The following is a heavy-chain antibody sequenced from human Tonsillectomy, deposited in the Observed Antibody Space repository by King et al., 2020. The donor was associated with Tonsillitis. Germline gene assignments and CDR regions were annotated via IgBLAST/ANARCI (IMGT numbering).Heavy chain of an antibody. J-gene: IGHJ4*02. CDR3: ARGGRLLTTVFDY. CDR1: GFTFSSNA. CDR2: ISYDGSNE. V-gene: IGHV3-30-3*01. Sequence: VQLVESGGGVVQPGRSLRLSCTASGFTFSSNAMHWVRQAPGKGLEWVAVISYDGSNEYFADSVKGRFTISRDNSNNTLSLQMNSLRAEDTAVYYCARGGRLLTTVFDYWGQGTLVTVSS. D-gene: IGHD4-11*01.